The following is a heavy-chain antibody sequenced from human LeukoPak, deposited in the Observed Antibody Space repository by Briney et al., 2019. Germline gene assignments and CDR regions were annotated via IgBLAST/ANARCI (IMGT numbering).Heavy chain of an antibody. CDR3: AKDSRVWYDSSGYYPDY. V-gene: IGHV3-30*18. CDR2: ISYDGSNK. J-gene: IGHJ4*02. D-gene: IGHD3-22*01. Sequence: GGSLRLSCAASGFTFSSYGMHWVRQAPGKGLEWVAVISYDGSNKYYADSVKGRFTISRDNSKNTLYLQMNSLRAEDTAVYYCAKDSRVWYDSSGYYPDYWGQGTLVTVSS. CDR1: GFTFSSYG.